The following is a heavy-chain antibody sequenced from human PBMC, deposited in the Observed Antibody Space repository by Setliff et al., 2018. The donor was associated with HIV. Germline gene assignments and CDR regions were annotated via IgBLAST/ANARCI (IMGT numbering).Heavy chain of an antibody. CDR3: ARGHCSGTNCYGVDYYGMDV. CDR1: GGSISSDNW. D-gene: IGHD2-2*01. CDR2: IYHSEYT. V-gene: IGHV4-4*02. Sequence: SETLSLTCAVSGGSISSDNWWTWVRQPPGKGLEWIGEIYHSEYTNYNAPLKSRVSMSVDKSKNQFSLKLTSVTAADTAVYYCARGHCSGTNCYGVDYYGMDVWGQGTTVTVSS. J-gene: IGHJ6*02.